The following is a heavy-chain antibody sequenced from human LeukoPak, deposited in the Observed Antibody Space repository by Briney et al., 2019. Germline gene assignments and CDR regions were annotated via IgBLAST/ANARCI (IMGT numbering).Heavy chain of an antibody. J-gene: IGHJ4*02. CDR2: INTKTEGETT. V-gene: IGHV3-15*01. CDR3: ATEYQRVDITLFYTY. CDR1: GFTLINVR. Sequence: PGGSLRLSCAASGFTLINVRMSWVRQAPGKGLEWVGRINTKTEGETTDYAAPVKGRFTISRDDSKNIPYLQMDYLRTEDTAVYYCATEYQRVDITLFYTYWGQGTLVTVSS. D-gene: IGHD3-22*01.